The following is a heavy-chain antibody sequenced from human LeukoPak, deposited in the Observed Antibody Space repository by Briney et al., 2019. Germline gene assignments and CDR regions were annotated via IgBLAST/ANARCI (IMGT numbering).Heavy chain of an antibody. CDR2: IYYSGST. J-gene: IGHJ1*01. V-gene: IGHV4-30-4*08. CDR3: ARRRYYDSTGYLD. Sequence: SETLSLTCTVSGGSISSGDYYWSWIRQPPGKGLEWIGYIYYSGSTYYNPSLKSRLTVSIDTSKNQISVKLASVTAADTAVYYCARRRYYDSTGYLDWGLGTLITVSS. CDR1: GGSISSGDYY. D-gene: IGHD3-22*01.